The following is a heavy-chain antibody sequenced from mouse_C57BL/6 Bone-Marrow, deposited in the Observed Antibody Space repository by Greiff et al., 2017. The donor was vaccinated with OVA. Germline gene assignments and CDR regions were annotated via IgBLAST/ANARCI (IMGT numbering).Heavy chain of an antibody. CDR2: IRRKSSNYAT. Sequence: EVKLVESGGGLVQPKGSLKLSCAASGFTFNTYAMHWVRQAPGKGLEWVARIRRKSSNYATYYADSVKDRFTISRDDSQSMLYLQMNNLKTEDTARYYCVRVSTGAYGGQGTLVTVSA. CDR3: VRVSTGAY. J-gene: IGHJ3*01. CDR1: GFTFNTYA. V-gene: IGHV10-3*01. D-gene: IGHD1-1*01.